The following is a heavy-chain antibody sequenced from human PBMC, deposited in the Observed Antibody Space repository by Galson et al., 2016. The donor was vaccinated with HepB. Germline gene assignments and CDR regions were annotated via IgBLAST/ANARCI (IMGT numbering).Heavy chain of an antibody. CDR3: TRETTALTTSSRFCYFDF. D-gene: IGHD4-17*01. CDR1: GLNVRSYG. J-gene: IGHJ4*02. Sequence: SLRLSCAASGLNVRSYGMNWVRQAPGKGLEWVSFISSTSSNIHYADSVKGRFTISRDNAKKSLHLQMNSLRAEDTAFYYCTRETTALTTSSRFCYFDFWGQGTLVTVSS. CDR2: ISSTSSNI. V-gene: IGHV3-48*03.